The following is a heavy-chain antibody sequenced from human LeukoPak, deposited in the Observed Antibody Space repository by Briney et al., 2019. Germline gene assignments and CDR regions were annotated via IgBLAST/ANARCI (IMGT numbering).Heavy chain of an antibody. J-gene: IGHJ4*02. CDR1: GYTFTGYY. Sequence: ASVKVSCKASGYTFTGYYMHWVRQAPGQGLEWMGWNNPNSGGTNYAQKFQGWVTMTRDTSISTAYMELSRLRSDDTAVYYCARAQRWDCSSTSCYFDYWGQGTLVTVSS. CDR2: NNPNSGGT. V-gene: IGHV1-2*04. CDR3: ARAQRWDCSSTSCYFDY. D-gene: IGHD2-2*01.